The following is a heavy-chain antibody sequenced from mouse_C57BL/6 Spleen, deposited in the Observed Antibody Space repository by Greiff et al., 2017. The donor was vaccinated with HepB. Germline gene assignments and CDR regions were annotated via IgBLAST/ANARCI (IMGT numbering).Heavy chain of an antibody. CDR2: IHPNSGST. J-gene: IGHJ2*01. CDR1: GYTFTSYW. CDR3: ASGRIYDGDYFDY. Sequence: QVQLQQPGAELVKPGASVKLSCKASGYTFTSYWMHWVKQRPGQGLEWIGMIHPNSGSTNYNEKFKSKATLTVDKSSSTAYMQLSSLTSEDSAVYYCASGRIYDGDYFDYWGQGTTLTVSS. D-gene: IGHD2-3*01. V-gene: IGHV1-64*01.